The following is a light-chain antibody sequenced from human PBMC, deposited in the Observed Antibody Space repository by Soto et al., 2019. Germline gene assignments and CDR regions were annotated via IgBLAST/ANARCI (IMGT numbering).Light chain of an antibody. CDR3: SSYTTSSTLYV. CDR2: GVT. CDR1: SSDVGGYIY. Sequence: QSVLAQPRSVSGSPGQSVTISCTGTSSDVGGYIYVSWYQQHPGRAPKLIIYGVTNRPSGISTRFSGSKSGNTASLTISGLQAEDEADYYCSSYTTSSTLYVFGTGTKVTVL. V-gene: IGLV2-14*01. J-gene: IGLJ1*01.